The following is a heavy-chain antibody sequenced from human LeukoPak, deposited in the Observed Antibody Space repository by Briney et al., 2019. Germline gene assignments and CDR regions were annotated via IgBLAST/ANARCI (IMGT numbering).Heavy chain of an antibody. CDR3: ARVMTTFGGVNFGVMPWYYFDY. CDR1: GFTFSSYG. CDR2: IWYDGSNK. Sequence: GGSLRLSCAASGFTFSSYGMHWVRQAPGKGLEWVAVIWYDGSNKYYADSVKGRFTISRDNSKNTLYLQMNSLRAEDTAVYYCARVMTTFGGVNFGVMPWYYFDYWGQGTLVTVSS. J-gene: IGHJ4*02. V-gene: IGHV3-33*01. D-gene: IGHD3-16*01.